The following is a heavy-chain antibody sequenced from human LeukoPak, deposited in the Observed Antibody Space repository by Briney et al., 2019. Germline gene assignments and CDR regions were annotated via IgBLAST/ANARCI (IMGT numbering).Heavy chain of an antibody. V-gene: IGHV4-39*01. D-gene: IGHD3-22*01. Sequence: PSETLSLTCTVSGGSISSSSYYWGWIRQPPGKGLEWIGSIYYSGGTYYNPSLKSRVTISVDTSKNQFSLKLSSVTAADTAVYYCARSYDSRTTFAFDIWGQGTMVTVSS. CDR1: GGSISSSSYY. CDR2: IYYSGGT. CDR3: ARSYDSRTTFAFDI. J-gene: IGHJ3*02.